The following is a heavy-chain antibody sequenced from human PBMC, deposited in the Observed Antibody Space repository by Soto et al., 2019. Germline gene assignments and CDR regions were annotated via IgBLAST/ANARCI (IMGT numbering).Heavy chain of an antibody. D-gene: IGHD6-19*01. CDR2: ISGSGGST. CDR3: AKDVPAEKIAVAGTEFQH. V-gene: IGHV3-23*01. CDR1: GFTFSSYA. J-gene: IGHJ1*01. Sequence: GGLRLSCAASGFTFSSYAMSWVRQAPGKGLEWVSAISGSGGSTYYADSVKGRFTISRDNSKNTLYLQMNSLRAEDTAVYYCAKDVPAEKIAVAGTEFQHWGQGTLVTVSS.